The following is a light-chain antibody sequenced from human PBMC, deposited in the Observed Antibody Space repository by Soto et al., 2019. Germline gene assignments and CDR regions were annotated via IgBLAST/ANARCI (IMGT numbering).Light chain of an antibody. Sequence: IRMTHSPSSFSASTLYRVTITFLASQGISSYLAWYQQKPGKAPKLLIYAASTLQSGVPSRFSGSGSGTDFTLTIGSLQPEDFATYYCQQSYSTPQPFGQGTKVDIK. J-gene: IGKJ1*01. V-gene: IGKV1-8*01. CDR2: AAS. CDR3: QQSYSTPQP. CDR1: QGISSY.